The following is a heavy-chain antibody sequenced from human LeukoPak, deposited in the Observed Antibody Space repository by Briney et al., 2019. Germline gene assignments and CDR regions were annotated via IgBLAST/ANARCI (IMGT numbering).Heavy chain of an antibody. CDR2: IYHSGST. CDR3: ASRITVAGNYFDY. J-gene: IGHJ4*02. Sequence: PSETLSLTCSVSGYSISSGYYWDWIRQPPGKGLEWIGSIYHSGSTYYSPSLKSRVAISVDTSKNQFSLRLSSVTAADTAVYYCASRITVAGNYFDYWGQGTLVTVSS. V-gene: IGHV4-38-2*02. D-gene: IGHD6-19*01. CDR1: GYSISSGYY.